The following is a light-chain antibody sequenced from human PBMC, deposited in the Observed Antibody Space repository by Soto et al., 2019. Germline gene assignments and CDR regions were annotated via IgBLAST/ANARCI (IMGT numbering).Light chain of an antibody. CDR2: AAS. CDR1: QGISSY. Sequence: AIRMTQSPSSFSASTGDRVTITCRASQGISSYLAWYQQKSGKAPKLLIYAASTLQSGVPSRFSGSGSGTDFTLTISCLQSEDFATYYCQQYYSYPQTFGQGTKLEIK. CDR3: QQYYSYPQT. J-gene: IGKJ2*01. V-gene: IGKV1-8*01.